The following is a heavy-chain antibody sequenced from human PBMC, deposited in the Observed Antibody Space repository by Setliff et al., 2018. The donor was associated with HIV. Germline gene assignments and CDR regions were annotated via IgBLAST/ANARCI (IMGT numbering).Heavy chain of an antibody. Sequence: ASVKVSCKASGYTFINYDINWVRQATGQGLEWMGWMNPNSGNTGYSQKFQGRVTMTRNTSTSTAYMELSSLRSEDTAVYYCARGSEGMELLWFHWGQGTLVTVAS. CDR2: MNPNSGNT. CDR1: GYTFINYD. J-gene: IGHJ4*02. D-gene: IGHD3-10*01. CDR3: ARGSEGMELLWFH. V-gene: IGHV1-8*01.